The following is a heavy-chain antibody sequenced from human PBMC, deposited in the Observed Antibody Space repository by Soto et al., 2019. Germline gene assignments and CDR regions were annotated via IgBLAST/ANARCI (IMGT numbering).Heavy chain of an antibody. CDR1: GFTFSSYG. CDR3: AKDVSYYDFWSGYYKPKARYYYYYGMDV. CDR2: ISYDGSNK. Sequence: PGGSLRLSCAASGFTFSSYGMHWVRQAPGKGLEWVAVISYDGSNKYYADSVKGRFTISRDNSKNTLYLQMNSLRAEDTAVYYCAKDVSYYDFWSGYYKPKARYYYYYGMDVWGQGTTVTVSS. D-gene: IGHD3-3*01. V-gene: IGHV3-30*18. J-gene: IGHJ6*02.